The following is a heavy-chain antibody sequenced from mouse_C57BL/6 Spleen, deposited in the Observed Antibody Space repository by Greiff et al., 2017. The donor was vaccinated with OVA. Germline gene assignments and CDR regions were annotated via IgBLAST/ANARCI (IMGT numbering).Heavy chain of an antibody. V-gene: IGHV5-12*01. CDR1: GFTFSDYY. J-gene: IGHJ2*01. D-gene: IGHD4-1*01. Sequence: EVKVVESGGGLVQPGGSLKLSCAASGFTFSDYYMYWVRQTPEKRLECVAYISNGGGSTYYPDTVKGRFTISRDNAKNTLYLQMSRLKSEDTAMYYCARRDFNWDYFDYWGQGTTLTVSS. CDR3: ARRDFNWDYFDY. CDR2: ISNGGGST.